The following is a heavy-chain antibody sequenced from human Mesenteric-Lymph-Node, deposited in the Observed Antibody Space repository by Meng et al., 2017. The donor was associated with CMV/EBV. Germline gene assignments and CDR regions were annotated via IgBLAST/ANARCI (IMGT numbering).Heavy chain of an antibody. CDR2: ISHSGST. D-gene: IGHD4/OR15-4a*01. J-gene: IGHJ3*02. Sequence: GSLRLSCTVSGGSISSYYWSWIRQPPGKGLEWIGYISHSGSTNYNPSLKSRVTISVDTSKNQFSLKVSSVTAADTAVYYCARDAYLRLPSLTKLGAYEMWGQGAVVTVSS. CDR1: GGSISSYY. V-gene: IGHV4-59*01. CDR3: ARDAYLRLPSLTKLGAYEM.